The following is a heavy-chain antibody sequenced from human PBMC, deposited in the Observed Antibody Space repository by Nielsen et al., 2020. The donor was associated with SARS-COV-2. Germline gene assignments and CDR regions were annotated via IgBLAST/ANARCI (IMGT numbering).Heavy chain of an antibody. CDR2: INHSGST. V-gene: IGHV4-34*01. Sequence: SETLSLTCAVYGGSFSGYYWSWIRQPPGKGLEWIGEINHSGSTNYNPSLKSRVTISVDTSKNQFSLKLSSVTAADTAVYYCARGLRIRSSWFDYWGQGTLVTVSS. CDR3: ARGLRIRSSWFDY. D-gene: IGHD6-13*01. J-gene: IGHJ4*02. CDR1: GGSFSGYY.